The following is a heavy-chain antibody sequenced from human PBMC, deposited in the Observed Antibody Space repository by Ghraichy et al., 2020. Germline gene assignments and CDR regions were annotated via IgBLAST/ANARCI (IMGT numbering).Heavy chain of an antibody. J-gene: IGHJ4*02. D-gene: IGHD6-13*01. CDR2: ISTYDGNT. V-gene: IGHV1-18*01. Sequence: ASVKVSCKASGYTFTAFGISWVRQAPGQGLEWIGWISTYDGNTNYTQKFQGRVTVTTDTSTSTAYMELRSLRSDDTAIYYCARDRTRYSSSWYKYPFDYWGQGTLVTVSS. CDR1: GYTFTAFG. CDR3: ARDRTRYSSSWYKYPFDY.